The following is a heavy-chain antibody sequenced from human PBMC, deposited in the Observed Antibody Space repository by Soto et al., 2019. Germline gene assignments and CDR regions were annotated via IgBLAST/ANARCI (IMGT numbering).Heavy chain of an antibody. Sequence: ASVKVSCKASGYTFTSYGISWVRQAPGQGLEWMGWISAYNGNTNYAQKHQGRVTMTTDTSTSTAYMELRSLRSDDTAVYYCARWDITIFAQSYYYGMDVWGQGTTVTVSS. J-gene: IGHJ6*02. CDR3: ARWDITIFAQSYYYGMDV. V-gene: IGHV1-18*01. CDR2: ISAYNGNT. CDR1: GYTFTSYG. D-gene: IGHD3-3*01.